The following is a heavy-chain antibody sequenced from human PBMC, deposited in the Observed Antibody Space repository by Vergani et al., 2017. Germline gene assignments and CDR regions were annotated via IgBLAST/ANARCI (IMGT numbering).Heavy chain of an antibody. CDR3: ATKSCGTPGCQIGYFRE. Sequence: QVHPVESGGGVVQPGRSLRLSCVVSGFTSSYYGMHWVRQAPGKGLEWVAVISYDGTQKYYADSVKGRFTISRDNSKSTLYLQMYSLRTEDTAVYYCATKSCGTPGCQIGYFREWGQGTLVTVSS. CDR1: GFTSSYYG. CDR2: ISYDGTQK. J-gene: IGHJ1*01. D-gene: IGHD1-1*01. V-gene: IGHV3-30*03.